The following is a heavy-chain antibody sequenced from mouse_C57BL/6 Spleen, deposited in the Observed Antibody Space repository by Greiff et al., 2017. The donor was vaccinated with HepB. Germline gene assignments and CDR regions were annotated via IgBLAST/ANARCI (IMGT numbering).Heavy chain of an antibody. CDR1: GFTFSDYG. D-gene: IGHD1-1*01. J-gene: IGHJ2*01. V-gene: IGHV5-17*01. CDR3: ATTVVDY. CDR2: ISSGSSTI. Sequence: EVHLVESGGGLVKPGGSLKLSCAASGFTFSDYGMHWVRQAPEKGLEWVAYISSGSSTIYYADTVKGRVTISRDNAKNTLFLQMTSLRSEDTAMYYCATTVVDYWGQGTTLTVSS.